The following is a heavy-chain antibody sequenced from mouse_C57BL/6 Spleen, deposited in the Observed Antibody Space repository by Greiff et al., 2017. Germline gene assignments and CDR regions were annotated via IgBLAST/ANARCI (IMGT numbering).Heavy chain of an antibody. CDR1: GFTFSNYW. V-gene: IGHV6-3*01. D-gene: IGHD1-2*01. CDR2: IRLKSDNYAT. Sequence: EVMLVESGGGLVQPGGSMKLSCVASGFTFSNYWMNWVRQSPEKGLEWVAQIRLKSDNYATHYAESVKGRFTISRDDSKSSVYLQMNNLRAEDTGIYYCTGATLWFAYWGQGTLVTVSA. J-gene: IGHJ3*01. CDR3: TGATLWFAY.